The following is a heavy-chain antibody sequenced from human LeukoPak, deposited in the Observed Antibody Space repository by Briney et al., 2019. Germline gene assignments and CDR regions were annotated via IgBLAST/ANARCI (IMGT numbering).Heavy chain of an antibody. Sequence: GASVKVSCKASGYTFTGYYMHWVRQAPGQGLEWVGWINPNSGGTNYAQKFQGRVTMTRDTSISTAYMELSRLRSDDTAVYYCARVPTQIVGAPEKSFDYWGQGTLVTVSS. D-gene: IGHD1-26*01. CDR1: GYTFTGYY. CDR3: ARVPTQIVGAPEKSFDY. V-gene: IGHV1-2*02. CDR2: INPNSGGT. J-gene: IGHJ4*02.